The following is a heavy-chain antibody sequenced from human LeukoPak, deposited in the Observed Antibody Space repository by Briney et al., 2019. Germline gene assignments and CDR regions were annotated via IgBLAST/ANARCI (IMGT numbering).Heavy chain of an antibody. D-gene: IGHD3-3*01. J-gene: IGHJ4*02. CDR1: GFTFSNYW. CDR2: MNSDVRSA. Sequence: GGSLRLSCAASGFTFSNYWMHWVRQAPGKGLVWVSRMNSDVRSASYADSVKGRFTISRDNAKNTLYLQMNSLRAEDTAVYYCAKGGGYYDFWSGYSPSPQFDYWGQGTLVTVSS. CDR3: AKGGGYYDFWSGYSPSPQFDY. V-gene: IGHV3-74*01.